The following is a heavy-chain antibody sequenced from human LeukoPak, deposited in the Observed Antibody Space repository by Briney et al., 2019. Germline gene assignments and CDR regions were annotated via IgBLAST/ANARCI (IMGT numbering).Heavy chain of an antibody. CDR2: ISYDGSNL. Sequence: PGGSLRLSCAASGFTFSSYGMHWVRQAPGKGLGWVAVISYDGSNLDYADSVKGRFTISRDNSKNTLYLQMNSLRAEDTAVYYCARDGEGVLGFDYWGQGTLVTVSS. CDR3: ARDGEGVLGFDY. D-gene: IGHD2-8*02. V-gene: IGHV3-30*03. J-gene: IGHJ4*02. CDR1: GFTFSSYG.